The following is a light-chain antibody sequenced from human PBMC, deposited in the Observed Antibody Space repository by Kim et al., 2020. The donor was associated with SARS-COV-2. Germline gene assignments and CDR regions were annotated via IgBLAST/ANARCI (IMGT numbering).Light chain of an antibody. V-gene: IGKV1-33*01. CDR3: QQYDNLLA. CDR2: DAS. CDR1: QDISNY. Sequence: DIHMTQSPSSLSASVGDRVTITCQASQDISNYLNWYQQKPGKAPKLLIYDASNLETGVPSRFSGSGSGTDFTFTISSLQPEDIATYYCQQYDNLLAFGGGTKLEI. J-gene: IGKJ4*01.